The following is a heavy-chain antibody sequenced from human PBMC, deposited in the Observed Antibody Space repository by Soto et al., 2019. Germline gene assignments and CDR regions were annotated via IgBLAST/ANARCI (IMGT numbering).Heavy chain of an antibody. Sequence: ASVKGSCKASGYTFTGYYMHWVRQAPGQGLEWMGWINPNSGGTNYAQKFQGGVTMTRDTSITTAYMELSRLRSGDTAVYYCAREPATAKPEGVDFWGQGTLVTVSS. D-gene: IGHD1-1*01. V-gene: IGHV1-2*02. CDR3: AREPATAKPEGVDF. CDR2: INPNSGGT. CDR1: GYTFTGYY. J-gene: IGHJ4*02.